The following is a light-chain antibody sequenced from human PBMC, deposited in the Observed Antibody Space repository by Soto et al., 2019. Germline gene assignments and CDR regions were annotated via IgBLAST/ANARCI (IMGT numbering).Light chain of an antibody. Sequence: QSALTQPRSVSGSPGQSVTISCTGTSSVVGVYNYVSWYQQHPGKAPKLMIYDVTKRPSGVPDRFSGSKSANTASLTISGLQAEDEADYYCCSYAGSYTFGFGTGTKGTVL. CDR3: CSYAGSYTFG. J-gene: IGLJ1*01. CDR1: SSVVGVYNY. V-gene: IGLV2-11*01. CDR2: DVT.